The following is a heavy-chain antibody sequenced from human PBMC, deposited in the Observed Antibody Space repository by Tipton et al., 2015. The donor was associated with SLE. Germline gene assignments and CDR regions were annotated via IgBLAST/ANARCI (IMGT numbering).Heavy chain of an antibody. CDR1: GYTFTSYG. D-gene: IGHD3-3*01. V-gene: IGHV1-18*01. CDR3: ARAFPPTNLRFLEWPDWFDP. Sequence: QLVQSGAEVKKPGASVKVSCKASGYTFTSYGISWVRQAPGQGLEWMGWISAYNGNTNYAQKLQGRVTMTTDTSTSTAYMELRSLRSDDTAVYYCARAFPPTNLRFLEWPDWFDPWGQGTLVTVSS. J-gene: IGHJ5*02. CDR2: ISAYNGNT.